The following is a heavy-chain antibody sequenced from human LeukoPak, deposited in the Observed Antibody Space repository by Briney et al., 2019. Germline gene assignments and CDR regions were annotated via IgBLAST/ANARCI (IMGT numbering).Heavy chain of an antibody. V-gene: IGHV3-33*01. CDR1: GFTLSFYG. CDR3: ASDLRSGY. CDR2: IWDDGDNK. J-gene: IGHJ4*02. Sequence: GRSLRLSCAASGFTLSFYGMHWVRQAPGKGLEWVAVIWDDGDNKYYGDSVKGRFTISSDNSKDTVYLQLNSLRAEDTAVYYCASDLRSGYWGQGTLVTVSS.